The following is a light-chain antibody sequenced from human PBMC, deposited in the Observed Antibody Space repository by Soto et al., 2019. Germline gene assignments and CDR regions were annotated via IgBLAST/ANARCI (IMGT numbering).Light chain of an antibody. CDR3: QNYKDAPWT. J-gene: IGKJ1*01. CDR2: ATS. CDR1: QGISKF. Sequence: DIQMTQSPSSLSASVGDRVTITCRASQGISKFLAWYQQKPGKVPRLLIYATSTLESGVPSRFSGSGTGTDFILTISRLQPEDVAVYYCQNYKDAPWTFGQGTKVESK. V-gene: IGKV1-27*01.